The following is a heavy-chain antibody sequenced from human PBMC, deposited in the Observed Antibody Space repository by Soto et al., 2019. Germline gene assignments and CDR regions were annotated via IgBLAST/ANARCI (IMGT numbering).Heavy chain of an antibody. Sequence: PSETLSLTCIVSGVSVTSPTLSWVRQPANKGLEWIGRVFSSVSATYSPSLKSRVRISMDTPENRISLKLDSVTAADAGVYYGTRDGMTTGDTWGPGTLVTVSS. CDR2: VFSSVSA. V-gene: IGHV4-4*07. CDR1: GVSVTSPT. CDR3: TRDGMTTGDT. J-gene: IGHJ4*02. D-gene: IGHD2-21*02.